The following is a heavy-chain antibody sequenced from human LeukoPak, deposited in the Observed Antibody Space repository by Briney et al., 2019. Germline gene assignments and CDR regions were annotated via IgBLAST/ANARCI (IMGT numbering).Heavy chain of an antibody. J-gene: IGHJ4*02. CDR3: ARNLGGSSWVFDY. CDR1: GGSISSYY. D-gene: IGHD6-13*01. V-gene: IGHV4-59*01. CDR2: IYYSGST. Sequence: PSETLSLTSTVSGGSISSYYWSWIRQPPGKGLEWIGYIYYSGSTNYNPSLKSRATISVDTSKNQFSLKLSSVTAADTAVYYCARNLGGSSWVFDYWGQGTLVTVSS.